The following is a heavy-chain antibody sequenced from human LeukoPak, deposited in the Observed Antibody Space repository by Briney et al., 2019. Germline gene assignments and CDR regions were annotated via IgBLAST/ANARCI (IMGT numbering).Heavy chain of an antibody. CDR1: GYTLTELS. CDR3: ATVGFLEWLLWSY. J-gene: IGHJ4*02. D-gene: IGHD3-3*01. V-gene: IGHV1-24*01. CDR2: FDPEDGET. Sequence: ASVKVSCKVSGYTLTELSMHWVRQAPGKGLGWMGGFDPEDGETIYAQKFQGRVTMTEDTSTDTAYMELSSLRSEDTAVYYCATVGFLEWLLWSYWGQGTLVTVSS.